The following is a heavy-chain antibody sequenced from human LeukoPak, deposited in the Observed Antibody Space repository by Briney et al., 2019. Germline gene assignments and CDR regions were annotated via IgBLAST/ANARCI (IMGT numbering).Heavy chain of an antibody. CDR1: GFTFSSYS. CDR2: ISSSSSYI. V-gene: IGHV3-21*04. J-gene: IGHJ4*02. CDR3: ARDRSDGFDY. Sequence: GGSLRLSCAASGFTFSSYSMNWVRQAPGKGLEWVSSISSSSSYIYYADSVKGRFTISRDNSKNTLYLQMNSLRTEDTAVYYCARDRSDGFDYWGQGTLVTVSS.